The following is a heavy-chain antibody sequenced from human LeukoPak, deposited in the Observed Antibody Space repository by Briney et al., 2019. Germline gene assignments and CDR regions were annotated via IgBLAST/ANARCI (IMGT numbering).Heavy chain of an antibody. CDR3: ARGGTYYPCIDY. CDR1: GYTFTSSY. D-gene: IGHD1-26*01. CDR2: ISAYNGRT. J-gene: IGHJ4*02. Sequence: ASVKVSCKASGYTFTSSYINWVRQAPGQRLEWMGWISAYNGRTNYAQKFQGRVTMTTDSSTSTAYMDLTSLRSDDTAVYYCARGGTYYPCIDYWGQGTLVTVSA. V-gene: IGHV1-18*01.